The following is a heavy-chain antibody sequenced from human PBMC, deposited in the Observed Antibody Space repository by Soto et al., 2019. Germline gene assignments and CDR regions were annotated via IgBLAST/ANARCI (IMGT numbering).Heavy chain of an antibody. V-gene: IGHV4-61*01. CDR2: IYYSGST. CDR1: GGSVSSGSYY. J-gene: IGHJ5*02. Sequence: SETLSLTCTVSGGSVSSGSYYWSWIRQPPGKGLEWIGYIYYSGSTNYNPSLKSRVTISVDTSKNQFSLKLSSVTAADTAVYYCARDLEQQHAGWFDPWGQGTLVTVSS. D-gene: IGHD6-13*01. CDR3: ARDLEQQHAGWFDP.